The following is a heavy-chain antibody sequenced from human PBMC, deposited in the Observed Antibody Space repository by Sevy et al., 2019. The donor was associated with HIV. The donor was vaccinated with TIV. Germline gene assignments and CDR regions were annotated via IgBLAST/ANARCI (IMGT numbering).Heavy chain of an antibody. Sequence: GGSLRLSCAASGFTFSSYSMNWVHQAPGKGLEWVSSISSSSSYIYYADSVKGRFTISRDNAKNSLYLQMNSLRAEDTAVYYCARLGGIAARPFDYWGQGTLVTVSS. D-gene: IGHD6-6*01. CDR3: ARLGGIAARPFDY. V-gene: IGHV3-21*01. J-gene: IGHJ4*02. CDR1: GFTFSSYS. CDR2: ISSSSSYI.